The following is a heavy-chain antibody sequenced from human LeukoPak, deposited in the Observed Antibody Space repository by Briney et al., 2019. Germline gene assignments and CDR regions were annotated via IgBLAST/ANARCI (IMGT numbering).Heavy chain of an antibody. D-gene: IGHD1-1*01. J-gene: IGHJ4*02. CDR2: ISGNGGVI. CDR3: ARDPRTVRI. Sequence: GGSLRLSCAASGFTFSDNYMTWVRQAPGKGLEWLSYISGNGGVIQYADSVKGRFTISRDNAKNLLYLQMDSLRVEDTAIYYCARDPRTVRIWGQGTLVTVS. CDR1: GFTFSDNY. V-gene: IGHV3-11*04.